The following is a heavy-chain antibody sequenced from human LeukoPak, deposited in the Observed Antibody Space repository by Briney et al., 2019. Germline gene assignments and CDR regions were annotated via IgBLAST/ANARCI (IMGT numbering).Heavy chain of an antibody. J-gene: IGHJ6*03. CDR3: ARVPKGPYYGSGKDYYYMDV. CDR1: GYSISSGYY. Sequence: SETLSLTCTVSGYSISSGYYWGWIRQPPGKGLEWIGSIYHSGSAYYNPSLKSRVTISVDTSKNQFSLKLSSVTAADTAVYYCARVPKGPYYGSGKDYYYMDVWGKGTTVTVSS. D-gene: IGHD3-10*01. V-gene: IGHV4-38-2*02. CDR2: IYHSGSA.